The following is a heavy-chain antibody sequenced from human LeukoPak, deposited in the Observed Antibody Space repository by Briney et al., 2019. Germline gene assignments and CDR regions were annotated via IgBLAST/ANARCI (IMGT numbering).Heavy chain of an antibody. CDR1: GFSFRSYG. D-gene: IGHD3-10*01. V-gene: IGHV3-30*18. Sequence: GRSLRLSCAASGFSFRSYGMHWVRQAPGKGLEWVAVISYDGSNKYYADSVKGRFTITRDNSKNTLYLQMNSLRAEDTAVYCCAKEGSRRGFGGYYFDYWGQGTLVTVSS. CDR2: ISYDGSNK. CDR3: AKEGSRRGFGGYYFDY. J-gene: IGHJ4*02.